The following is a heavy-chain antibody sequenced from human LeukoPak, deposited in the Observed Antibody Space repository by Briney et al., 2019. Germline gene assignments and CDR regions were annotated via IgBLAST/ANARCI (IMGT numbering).Heavy chain of an antibody. J-gene: IGHJ3*02. D-gene: IGHD6-13*01. CDR2: ISHDENNK. Sequence: GRSLRLSCAASGLTFSSYGMHWVRQAPGKGLEWVTVISHDENNKYYADSVKGRFTVSRDNSKNTLDLQMNSLRPEDTAVYYCAKARRERWYGDAFDIWGQGTMVTVSS. V-gene: IGHV3-30*18. CDR1: GLTFSSYG. CDR3: AKARRERWYGDAFDI.